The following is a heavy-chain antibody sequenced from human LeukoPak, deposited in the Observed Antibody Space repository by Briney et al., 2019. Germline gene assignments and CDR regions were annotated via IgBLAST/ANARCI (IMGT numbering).Heavy chain of an antibody. J-gene: IGHJ5*02. V-gene: IGHV4-4*07. CDR2: IYTSGTT. CDR3: AREMGAPTLDWFDP. D-gene: IGHD1-26*01. CDR1: GDSISSYY. Sequence: PSETLSLTCTVSGDSISSYYWSWIRQPAGRGLEWIGRIYTSGTTNYNPSLKSRVTMSVDTSKNQFSLKLSSVTAADTAVYYCAREMGAPTLDWFDPWGQGTLVTVSS.